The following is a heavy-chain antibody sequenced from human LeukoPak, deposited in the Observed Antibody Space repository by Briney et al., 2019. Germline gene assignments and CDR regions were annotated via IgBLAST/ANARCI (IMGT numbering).Heavy chain of an antibody. D-gene: IGHD6-13*01. CDR1: GFTFSSYA. J-gene: IGHJ6*03. CDR3: ARSGYSSSWYARYYYMDV. V-gene: IGHV3-30-3*01. CDR2: ISYDGSNK. Sequence: GRSLRLSCAASGFTFSSYAMHWVRQAPGKGLEWVAVISYDGSNKYYADSVKGRFTISRDNSKNTLYLQMNSLRAEDTAVYYCARSGYSSSWYARYYYMDVWDKGTTVTVSS.